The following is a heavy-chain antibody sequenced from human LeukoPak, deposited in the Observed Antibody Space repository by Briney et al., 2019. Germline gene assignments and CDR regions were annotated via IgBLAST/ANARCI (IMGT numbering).Heavy chain of an antibody. V-gene: IGHV3-7*02. CDR2: IKQDGSEK. CDR3: VGLGENY. Sequence: QTGGSLRLSCAPSGFTFRRDWMSWARQASGKGLEWVANIKQDGSEKYYVDSVKGRFTISRDNAKNSLYLQMNSLRAEDTAVYYCVGLGENYWGQGTLVTVSS. J-gene: IGHJ4*02. CDR1: GFTFRRDW. D-gene: IGHD3-10*01.